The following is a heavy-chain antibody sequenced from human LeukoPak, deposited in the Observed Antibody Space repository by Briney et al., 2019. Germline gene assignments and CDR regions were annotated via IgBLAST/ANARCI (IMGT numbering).Heavy chain of an antibody. CDR3: ATSPPGYSSSWPFDY. CDR1: GFTFTNYG. J-gene: IGHJ4*02. V-gene: IGHV3-30*02. Sequence: GGSLRLSCAASGFTFTNYGMHWVRQAPGKGLEWAAFIRYDGSNKNYADSVKGRFTISRDSSKNTLFLQMNSLRAEDTAVYYCATSPPGYSSSWPFDYWGQGTLVTVSS. D-gene: IGHD6-13*01. CDR2: IRYDGSNK.